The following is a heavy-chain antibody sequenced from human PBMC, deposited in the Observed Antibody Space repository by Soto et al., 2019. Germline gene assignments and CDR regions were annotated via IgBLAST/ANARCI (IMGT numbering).Heavy chain of an antibody. Sequence: GGSLRLSCAASGFTFSSYSMNWVRQAPGKGLEWVSSISSSSSYIYYADSVKGRFTISRDNAKNSLYLQMNSLRAEDTAVYYCARDTQLKDYDFWSGTPNHYYYGMDVWDQGTTVTVSS. J-gene: IGHJ6*02. CDR1: GFTFSSYS. D-gene: IGHD3-3*01. CDR2: ISSSSSYI. V-gene: IGHV3-21*01. CDR3: ARDTQLKDYDFWSGTPNHYYYGMDV.